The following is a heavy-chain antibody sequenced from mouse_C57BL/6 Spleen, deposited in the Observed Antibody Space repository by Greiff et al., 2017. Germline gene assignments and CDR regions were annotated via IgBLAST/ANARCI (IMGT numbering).Heavy chain of an antibody. D-gene: IGHD1-1*01. CDR2: ISSGSSTI. J-gene: IGHJ2*01. CDR1: GFTFSDYG. Sequence: EVKVVESGGGLVKPGGSLKLSCAASGFTFSDYGMHWVRQAPEKGLEWVAYISSGSSTIYYADTVKGRFTISRDNAKNTLFLQMTSLSSEDTAMYYCARDYGSSPDYWGQGTTLTVSS. CDR3: ARDYGSSPDY. V-gene: IGHV5-17*01.